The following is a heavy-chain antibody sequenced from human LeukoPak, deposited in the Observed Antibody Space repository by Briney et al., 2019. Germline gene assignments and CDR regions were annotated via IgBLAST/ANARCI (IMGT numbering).Heavy chain of an antibody. CDR1: GFTFSSSW. V-gene: IGHV3-7*04. Sequence: GVSLRLSCAASGFTFSSSWMAWVRQAPGKGLELFANIKEEGTTKNYIDSVKGRFNISRDNANNSLYLQMNSLRAGDTAVYFCARDRAYSCFDLWGQGILVTVAS. J-gene: IGHJ5*02. CDR3: ARDRAYSCFDL. CDR2: IKEEGTTK.